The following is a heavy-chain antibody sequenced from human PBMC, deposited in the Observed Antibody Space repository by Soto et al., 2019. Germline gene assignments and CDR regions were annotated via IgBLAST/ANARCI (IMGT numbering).Heavy chain of an antibody. Sequence: GGSLRLSCAASGFTFDDYAIHWVRQAPGKGLEWVSGISWNSGSIGYADSVKGRFTISRDNAKSSLYLQMNSLRAEGTALYYCAKVLTTHTYGPLDPWGQGTLVTVSS. CDR2: ISWNSGSI. V-gene: IGHV3-9*01. CDR1: GFTFDDYA. D-gene: IGHD5-18*01. J-gene: IGHJ5*02. CDR3: AKVLTTHTYGPLDP.